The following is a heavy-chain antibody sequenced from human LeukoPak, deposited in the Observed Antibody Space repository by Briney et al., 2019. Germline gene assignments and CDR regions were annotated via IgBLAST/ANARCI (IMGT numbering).Heavy chain of an antibody. D-gene: IGHD3-22*01. CDR1: GGSFSGYY. CDR3: ARGTGYPLIG. J-gene: IGHJ4*02. CDR2: INHSGST. V-gene: IGHV4-34*01. Sequence: SETLSLTCAVYGGSFSGYYWSWIRQPPGKGLEWIGEINHSGSTNNNPSLKSRVTISVDTSKNQFSLKLSSVTAADTAVYYCARGTGYPLIGWGQGTLVTVSS.